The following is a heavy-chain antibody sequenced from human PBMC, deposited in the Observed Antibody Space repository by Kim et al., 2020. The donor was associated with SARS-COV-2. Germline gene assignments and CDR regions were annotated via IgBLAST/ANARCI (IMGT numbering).Heavy chain of an antibody. Sequence: SETLSLRCSVSNYSITRGYHWGWIRQSPRKGLEWLGSIYHNRDTHYNPSLRSRVTISVDTSKNEFSMHLTSVTAADTAVYYCARWDFIAPTFREWFEPWGRGTLVTVSS. V-gene: IGHV4-38-2*02. CDR3: ARWDFIAPTFREWFEP. D-gene: IGHD3-10*01. CDR2: IYHNRDT. CDR1: NYSITRGYH. J-gene: IGHJ5*02.